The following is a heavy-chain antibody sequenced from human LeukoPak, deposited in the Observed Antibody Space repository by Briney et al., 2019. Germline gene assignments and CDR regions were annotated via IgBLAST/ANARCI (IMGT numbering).Heavy chain of an antibody. J-gene: IGHJ5*02. V-gene: IGHV3-23*01. D-gene: IGHD1-7*01. CDR1: GFTFTSYS. Sequence: GGSLRLSCAASGFTFTSYSMNWVRQAPGKGLEWVSAISGSGGSTYYADSVKGRFTISRDNAKNSLYLQMNSLRAEDTAVYYCARIMTLLYNWNYSWFDPWGQGTLVTVSS. CDR2: ISGSGGST. CDR3: ARIMTLLYNWNYSWFDP.